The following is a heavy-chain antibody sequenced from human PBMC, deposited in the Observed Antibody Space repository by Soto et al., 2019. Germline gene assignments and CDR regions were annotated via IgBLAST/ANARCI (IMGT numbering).Heavy chain of an antibody. D-gene: IGHD2-15*01. V-gene: IGHV1-2*02. CDR1: GYTFTGDY. J-gene: IGHJ4*02. Sequence: VASVKVSCKASGYTFTGDYMHWVRQAPGQGLEWMGWIDPNSGDIKSAEKFQGRVIMTRETSINTAYMELSRLRSDDTAVYYCGRGGASIPTRPNLGFWGQGTQVTVSS. CDR3: GRGGASIPTRPNLGF. CDR2: IDPNSGDI.